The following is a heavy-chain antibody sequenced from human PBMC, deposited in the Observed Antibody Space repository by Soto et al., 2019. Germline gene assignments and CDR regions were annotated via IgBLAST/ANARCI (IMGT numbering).Heavy chain of an antibody. J-gene: IGHJ4*02. CDR2: INEDGSEK. Sequence: EVQLVESGGGLVQPGGSLRLSCAASGFTFSNYWTNWVRQAPGKGLEWVANINEDGSEKYYVDSAKGRFTISRDNAKNSLYLQMSSLRAEDTAVYYCARDLFDYWGQGTLVTVSS. CDR1: GFTFSNYW. V-gene: IGHV3-7*01. CDR3: ARDLFDY.